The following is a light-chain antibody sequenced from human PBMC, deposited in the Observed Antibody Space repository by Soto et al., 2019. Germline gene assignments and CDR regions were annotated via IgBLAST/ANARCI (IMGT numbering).Light chain of an antibody. V-gene: IGLV1-44*01. J-gene: IGLJ7*01. CDR1: SSNIGSNS. CDR2: SNN. CDR3: AAWDDSLNAAV. Sequence: QSVLTQPPSTSGTPGQRVTISGSGSSSNIGSNSVNWYQQLPGTAPKLLIYSNNQRPSGVPDRFSGSKSGTSASLAISGLQSEDEADYYCAAWDDSLNAAVFGGGTQLTVL.